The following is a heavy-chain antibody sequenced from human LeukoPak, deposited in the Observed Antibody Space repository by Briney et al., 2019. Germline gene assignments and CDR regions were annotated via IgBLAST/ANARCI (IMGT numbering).Heavy chain of an antibody. D-gene: IGHD3-3*01. J-gene: IGHJ4*02. Sequence: PSETLSLTCTVSGYSISSGYYWGWIRQPPGKGLEWIGSIYHSGSTYYNPSLKSRVTISVDTSKNQFSLKLSSVTAADTAVYYCARYGEYYDFWSGYYTFDYWGQGTLVTVSS. V-gene: IGHV4-38-2*02. CDR3: ARYGEYYDFWSGYYTFDY. CDR2: IYHSGST. CDR1: GYSISSGYY.